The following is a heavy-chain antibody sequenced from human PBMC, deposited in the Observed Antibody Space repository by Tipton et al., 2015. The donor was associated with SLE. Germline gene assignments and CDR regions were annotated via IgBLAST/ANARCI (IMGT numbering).Heavy chain of an antibody. D-gene: IGHD4-17*01. V-gene: IGHV4-34*01. Sequence: LRLSCAVYGGSFSGYYWSWIRQPPGKGLEWIGEINHSGSTNYNPSLKSRVTISVDTSKNQFSLKLSSVTAADTAVYYCARDPTVTTGRKYFQHWGQGTLVTVSS. J-gene: IGHJ1*01. CDR2: INHSGST. CDR1: GGSFSGYY. CDR3: ARDPTVTTGRKYFQH.